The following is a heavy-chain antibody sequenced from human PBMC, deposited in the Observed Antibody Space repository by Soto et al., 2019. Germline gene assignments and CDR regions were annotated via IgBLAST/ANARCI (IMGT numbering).Heavy chain of an antibody. Sequence: PGRSLRLSCAASGFPFSSYGVHWVRQAPGKGLEWVAVIWYDGSNKYYADSVKGRFTISRDNSKNTLYLQMNSLRAEDTAVYYCARDRSGYDKNLDYWGQGTLVTVSS. V-gene: IGHV3-33*01. D-gene: IGHD5-12*01. CDR1: GFPFSSYG. J-gene: IGHJ4*02. CDR2: IWYDGSNK. CDR3: ARDRSGYDKNLDY.